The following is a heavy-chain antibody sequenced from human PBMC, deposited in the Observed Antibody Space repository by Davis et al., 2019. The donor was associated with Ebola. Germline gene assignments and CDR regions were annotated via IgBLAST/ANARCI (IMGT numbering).Heavy chain of an antibody. CDR1: GFTFGDYA. CDR3: AKVSPFSVGATDAFDI. CDR2: IWYDGSNK. V-gene: IGHV3-30*02. Sequence: PGGSLRLSCTASGFTFGDYAMSWVRQAPGKGLEWVAVIWYDGSNKYYADSVKGRFTISRDNSKNTLYLQMNSLRAEDTALYYCAKVSPFSVGATDAFDIWGQGTMVTVSS. D-gene: IGHD1-26*01. J-gene: IGHJ3*02.